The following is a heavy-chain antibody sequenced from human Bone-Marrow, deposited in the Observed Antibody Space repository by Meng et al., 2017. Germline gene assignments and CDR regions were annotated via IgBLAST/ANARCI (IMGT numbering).Heavy chain of an antibody. CDR1: GFTVSSNY. V-gene: IGHV3-53*04. CDR3: ARDTGGDNNWNDQLWADAFDI. Sequence: GESLKISCAASGFTVSSNYMSWVRQAPGKGLEWVSVIYSGGSTYYADSVKGRFTISRHNSKNTLYLQMNSLRAEDTAVYYCARDTGGDNNWNDQLWADAFDIWGQGTMVTVSS. J-gene: IGHJ3*02. CDR2: IYSGGST. D-gene: IGHD1-20*01.